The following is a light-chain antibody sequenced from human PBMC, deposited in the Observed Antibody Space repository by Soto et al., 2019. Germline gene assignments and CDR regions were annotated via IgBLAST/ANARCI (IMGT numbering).Light chain of an antibody. CDR3: SSYTASTTLFV. J-gene: IGLJ1*01. Sequence: QFVLAQPASVSGSPGQSITISCTGTTSDFTNYNYVSWYQQLPGKAPKLLIYEVTNRPSGVSNRFSGSKSGNTASLTISGLQSDDEADYYCSSYTASTTLFVFGSGNKVTVL. CDR2: EVT. CDR1: TSDFTNYNY. V-gene: IGLV2-14*01.